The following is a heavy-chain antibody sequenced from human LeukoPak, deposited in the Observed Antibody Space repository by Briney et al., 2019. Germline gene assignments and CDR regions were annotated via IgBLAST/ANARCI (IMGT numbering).Heavy chain of an antibody. D-gene: IGHD3-9*01. J-gene: IGHJ4*02. CDR1: GFTFSSYG. Sequence: QAGGSLRLSWAASGFTFSSYGMSWVRQAPGKGLEWVSDISGSGGSTYYADSGKGRFTISRENSKNRLYQQMNRLRAEDTAVYYCAKDGLRYFDWLLSTYWGQGTLVTVSS. CDR3: AKDGLRYFDWLLSTY. CDR2: ISGSGGST. V-gene: IGHV3-23*01.